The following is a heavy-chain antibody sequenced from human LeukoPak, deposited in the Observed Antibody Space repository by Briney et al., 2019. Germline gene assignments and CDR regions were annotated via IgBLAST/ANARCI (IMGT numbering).Heavy chain of an antibody. CDR3: AKDAERGFDFSNSLQS. CDR1: GFTFSHYA. J-gene: IGHJ4*02. Sequence: PGGSLRLSCTTSGFTFSHYAMHWVRQAPGKGLEWVAVIWNDGSDKYYGDSVKGRFTISRDNSKKTVYVQLSSLRVEDTAVYYCAKDAERGFDFSNSLQSWGQGTLVTVSS. V-gene: IGHV3-33*06. D-gene: IGHD4-11*01. CDR2: IWNDGSDK.